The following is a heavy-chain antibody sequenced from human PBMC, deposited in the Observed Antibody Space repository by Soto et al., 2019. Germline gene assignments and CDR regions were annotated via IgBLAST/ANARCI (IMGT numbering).Heavy chain of an antibody. CDR2: ISTSTSTI. J-gene: IGHJ6*02. CDR3: ARDGRARSAYSSDYYYSSGMDV. Sequence: EVQLVESGGGMVQPGGSLRLSCAASGFIFSTYSMNWVRQAPGKGLEWVSYISTSTSTIYYADSVKGRFTISRDNAKNSLYLQMNSLRDEDTAVYFCARDGRARSAYSSDYYYSSGMDVWGQGTTVTVSS. V-gene: IGHV3-48*02. D-gene: IGHD3-3*01. CDR1: GFIFSTYS.